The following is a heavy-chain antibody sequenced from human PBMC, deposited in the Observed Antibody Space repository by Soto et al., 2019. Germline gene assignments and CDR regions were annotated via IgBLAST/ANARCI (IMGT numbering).Heavy chain of an antibody. CDR3: TTDPGCSSTSCYYYYYYGMDV. CDR1: GFTFSNAW. V-gene: IGHV3-15*07. Sequence: GGSLRLSCAASGFTFSNAWMNWVRQAPGKGLEWVGRIKSKTDGGTKDYAAPVKGRFTISRDDSKNTLYLQMHSLKTEVTAVYYCTTDPGCSSTSCYYYYYYGMDVWGQGTTVTVSS. CDR2: IKSKTDGGTK. J-gene: IGHJ6*02. D-gene: IGHD2-2*01.